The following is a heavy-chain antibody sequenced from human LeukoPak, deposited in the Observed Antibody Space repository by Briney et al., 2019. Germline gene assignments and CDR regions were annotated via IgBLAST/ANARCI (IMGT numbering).Heavy chain of an antibody. CDR1: GFTVSSNY. CDR2: IYSGGST. Sequence: PGGSLRLSCAASGFTVSSNYMSWVRQAPGKGLEWVSVIYSGGSTYYADSVKGRFTISRDNSKNTLFLQMSSLRVEDTAVYYCVKDQWIDYWGQGVLVTVSS. D-gene: IGHD2-8*01. V-gene: IGHV3-53*05. J-gene: IGHJ4*02. CDR3: VKDQWIDY.